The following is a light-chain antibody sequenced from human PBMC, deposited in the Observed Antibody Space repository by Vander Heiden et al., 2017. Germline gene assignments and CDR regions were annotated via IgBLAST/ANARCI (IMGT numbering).Light chain of an antibody. J-gene: IGLJ2*01. CDR3: QSYDSSMNVV. CDR2: GNS. CDR1: SSNIGAGYD. Sequence: QSVLTQPPSVSGAPGQRVTISCTGSSSNIGAGYDVHWYQQLPGTAPNRLIYGNSNRPSGVPDRFSGSKSGTSASPAITGLQAEDEADYYCQSYDSSMNVVFGGGTKLTVL. V-gene: IGLV1-40*01.